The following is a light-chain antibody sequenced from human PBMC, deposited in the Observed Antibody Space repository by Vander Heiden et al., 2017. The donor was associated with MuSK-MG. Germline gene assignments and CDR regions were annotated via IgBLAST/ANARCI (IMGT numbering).Light chain of an antibody. CDR2: DAS. J-gene: IGKJ1*01. CDR1: QSVSSY. V-gene: IGKV3-11*01. Sequence: IVLTQSPATLSLSPGERATLSCRASQSVSSYLAWYQQKPGQAPRLLIYDASNRATGIPARFSGSGSGTVFTLTISSLEPEDFAVYYCQQRSNWPRTFGQGTKVEIK. CDR3: QQRSNWPRT.